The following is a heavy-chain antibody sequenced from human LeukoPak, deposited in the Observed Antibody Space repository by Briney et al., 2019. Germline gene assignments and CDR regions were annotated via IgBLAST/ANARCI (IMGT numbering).Heavy chain of an antibody. V-gene: IGHV4-31*03. CDR2: IYYSGST. J-gene: IGHJ5*02. CDR1: GVSISSGGYY. D-gene: IGHD5-18*01. Sequence: SQTLSLTCTVPGVSISSGGYYWSWIRQHPGKGLEWIGYIYYSGSTYYNPSLKSRVTISVDTSKNQFSLNLSSVTAADTAVYYCAGGKDTAMAPSYWFDPWGQGTLVTVSS. CDR3: AGGKDTAMAPSYWFDP.